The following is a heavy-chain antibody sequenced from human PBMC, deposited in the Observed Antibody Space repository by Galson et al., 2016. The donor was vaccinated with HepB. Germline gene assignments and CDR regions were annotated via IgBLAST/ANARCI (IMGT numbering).Heavy chain of an antibody. V-gene: IGHV3-23*01. CDR3: ARDSHYGHQGIFDY. CDR1: GFIFRTYA. CDR2: ISGSGGST. Sequence: SLRLSCAVSGFIFRTYAMSWVRQAPGKGLEWVSSISGSGGSTYYADSVKGRFTISRDNSKNTLYLQMNSLRAEDTAVYYCARDSHYGHQGIFDYWGQGTLVTVSS. D-gene: IGHD3-10*01. J-gene: IGHJ4*02.